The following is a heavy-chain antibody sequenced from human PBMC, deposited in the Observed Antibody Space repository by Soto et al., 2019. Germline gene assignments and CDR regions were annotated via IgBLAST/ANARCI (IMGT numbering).Heavy chain of an antibody. J-gene: IGHJ6*02. V-gene: IGHV4-31*11. Sequence: SGTLSLTCALCGDSISSGGSYWSWIGQHPGKGLEWIGYIYYSGSTYYNPSLKSRVTISVDTSKNQFSLKLSSVTAADTAVYYCAASCVGCGGFNYYGMDVSGQGTTVT. CDR2: IYYSGST. CDR1: GDSISSGGSY. D-gene: IGHD2-21*01. CDR3: AASCVGCGGFNYYGMDV.